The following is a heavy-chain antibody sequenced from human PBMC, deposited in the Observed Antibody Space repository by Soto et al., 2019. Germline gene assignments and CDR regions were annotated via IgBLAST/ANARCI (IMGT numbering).Heavy chain of an antibody. CDR3: AGSSLTYFEF. CDR2: ISGSGSTT. V-gene: IGHV3-11*01. Sequence: QVHLEESGGGLVKPGGSLRLSCTASGFTFSDYYMSWIRQAPGKGLEWLAYISGSGSTTYYTDSVKGRFAISRDNARTSLYLQINSLRVEDSAVYYCAGSSLTYFEFWGQGTLGTVSS. J-gene: IGHJ4*02. CDR1: GFTFSDYY.